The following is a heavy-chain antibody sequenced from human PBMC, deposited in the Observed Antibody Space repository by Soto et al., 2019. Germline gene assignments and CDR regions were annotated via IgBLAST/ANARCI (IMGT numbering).Heavy chain of an antibody. V-gene: IGHV1-69*01. CDR1: GGTFSSYA. CDR2: IIPIFGTP. Sequence: QVQLVQSGAEVKKPGSSVKVSCKASGGTFSSYAISWVRQAPGQGLEWMGGIIPIFGTPNYAQKFQGRVTITADQSTSTAYLELSSLRSEDTAVYYCARDIYRIAARWRPFQPWGQGTLVSVS. CDR3: ARDIYRIAARWRPFQP. J-gene: IGHJ5*02. D-gene: IGHD6-6*01.